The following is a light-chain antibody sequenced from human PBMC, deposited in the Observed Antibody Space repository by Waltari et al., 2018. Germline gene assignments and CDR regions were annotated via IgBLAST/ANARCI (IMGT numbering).Light chain of an antibody. CDR1: QNILYSSSNKNY. V-gene: IGKV4-1*01. J-gene: IGKJ4*01. Sequence: DIVMTQSPDSLAVSLGERATINCKSSQNILYSSSNKNYLAWYQQKPGQAPKLLIHWASTRESGVPDRFSGSGSGTDFTLTISSLQAEEVAVDYCQQYYTTPLTFGGGTKVEIK. CDR2: WAS. CDR3: QQYYTTPLT.